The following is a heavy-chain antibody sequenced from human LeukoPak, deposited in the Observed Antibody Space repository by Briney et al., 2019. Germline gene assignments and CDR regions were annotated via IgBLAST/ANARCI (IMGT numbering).Heavy chain of an antibody. J-gene: IGHJ6*03. CDR2: IRYDGSNK. D-gene: IGHD6-13*01. Sequence: GGSLRLSCAASGFTFSSYGMHWVRQAPGKGLEWVAIIRYDGSNKYYADSVKGRFTISRDNSKNTLYLQMNSLRAEDTAVYYCAKVGSLAASSRAYYYMDVWGKGTTVTVSS. CDR1: GFTFSSYG. V-gene: IGHV3-30*02. CDR3: AKVGSLAASSRAYYYMDV.